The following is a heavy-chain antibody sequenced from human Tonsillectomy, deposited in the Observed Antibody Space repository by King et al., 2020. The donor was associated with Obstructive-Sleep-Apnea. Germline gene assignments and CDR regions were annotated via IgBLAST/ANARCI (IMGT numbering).Heavy chain of an antibody. D-gene: IGHD4-17*01. CDR1: GASITSSTYY. Sequence: LQLQESGPGLVKPSETLSLTCTVSGASITSSTYYWGWIRQPPGKGLEWIGSFYYSGSTYYKPSLKSRVSISADTSRNQFSLKLTFVTAADTAVYYCARVAVPLYGDSISWGQGSLVTVSS. CDR3: ARVAVPLYGDSIS. V-gene: IGHV4-39*07. J-gene: IGHJ5*02. CDR2: FYYSGST.